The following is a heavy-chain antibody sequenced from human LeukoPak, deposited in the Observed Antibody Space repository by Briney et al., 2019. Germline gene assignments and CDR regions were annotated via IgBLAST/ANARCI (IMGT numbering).Heavy chain of an antibody. V-gene: IGHV3-48*03. CDR2: ISESASAI. J-gene: IGHJ4*02. Sequence: GGSLRLSCEASGFTFRSYEMNWVRQAPGRGLEWVSYISESASAIYYADSVKGRFTISRDNAKNSLYLRMNNLRAEDTAVYYCARVRRYCSSTSCYTWDYWGQGTLVTVSS. CDR3: ARVRRYCSSTSCYTWDY. CDR1: GFTFRSYE. D-gene: IGHD2-2*02.